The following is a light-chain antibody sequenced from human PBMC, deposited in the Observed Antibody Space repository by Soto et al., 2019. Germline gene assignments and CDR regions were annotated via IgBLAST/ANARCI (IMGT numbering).Light chain of an antibody. J-gene: IGKJ1*01. CDR2: KAS. CDR3: QQYNTYSAT. V-gene: IGKV1-5*03. Sequence: DIQMTQSPSTLSASVGERVTITCRASRSASDWLAWYQQRPGEAPRMLISKASTLERGVPSRFNGSGSGTHFTLPITSLQPDDSATYYCQQYNTYSATFGQGTKVEIK. CDR1: RSASDW.